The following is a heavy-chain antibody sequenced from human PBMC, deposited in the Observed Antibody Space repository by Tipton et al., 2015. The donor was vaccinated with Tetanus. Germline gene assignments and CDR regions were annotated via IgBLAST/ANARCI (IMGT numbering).Heavy chain of an antibody. Sequence: SLRLSCAASGFIFSSYGIHWVRQAPGKGLEWVAVSWYDGTDKYYADSVKGRFTISRDNSKNTLYLQMNCLRAEDTALYYCAREADCSGGSCFSGDFDTWGQGTQVTVSS. D-gene: IGHD2-15*01. J-gene: IGHJ4*02. CDR1: GFIFSSYG. CDR2: SWYDGTDK. CDR3: AREADCSGGSCFSGDFDT. V-gene: IGHV3-33*01.